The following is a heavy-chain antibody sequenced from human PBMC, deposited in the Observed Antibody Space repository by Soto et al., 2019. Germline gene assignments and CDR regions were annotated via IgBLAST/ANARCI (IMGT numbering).Heavy chain of an antibody. Sequence: PGGSLRLSCAGSGFTFSNYWMSWVRQAPGKGLEWVANIKQDGSEKYYVDSVEGRFTLSRDNAKNSLYLQMSSLRAEDTAVYFCARVAYSYGWIFDYWGQGTLVTVSS. J-gene: IGHJ4*01. CDR3: ARVAYSYGWIFDY. V-gene: IGHV3-7*01. CDR1: GFTFSNYW. CDR2: IKQDGSEK. D-gene: IGHD6-19*01.